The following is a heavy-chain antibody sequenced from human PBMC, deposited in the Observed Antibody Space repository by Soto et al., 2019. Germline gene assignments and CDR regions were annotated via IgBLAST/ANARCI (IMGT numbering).Heavy chain of an antibody. V-gene: IGHV1-3*01. CDR2: INAGNGNT. CDR1: GYTFTSYA. Sequence: ASVKVSCKASGYTFTSYAMHWVRQAPGQRLEWMGWINAGNGNTKYSQKFQGRVTITRDTSASTAYMELSSLRSEDTAVYYCARKGTVAGSGAAFDIWGQGTMVTVSS. CDR3: ARKGTVAGSGAAFDI. J-gene: IGHJ3*02. D-gene: IGHD6-19*01.